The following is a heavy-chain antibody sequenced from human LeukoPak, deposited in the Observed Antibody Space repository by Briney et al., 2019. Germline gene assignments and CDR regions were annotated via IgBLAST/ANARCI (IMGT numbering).Heavy chain of an antibody. CDR1: GFAFSNYW. CDR2: LNGGGTST. J-gene: IGHJ4*02. V-gene: IGHV3-74*01. D-gene: IGHD1-26*01. CDR3: ASGGGTYPFAY. Sequence: GGSLRLSCAASGFAFSNYWMHWVRQVPGKGLVWVSRLNGGGTSTRYADSAKGRFTISRDNAKNTLYLQMNSLRAEDTAVYYCASGGGTYPFAYWGRGTLVTVSS.